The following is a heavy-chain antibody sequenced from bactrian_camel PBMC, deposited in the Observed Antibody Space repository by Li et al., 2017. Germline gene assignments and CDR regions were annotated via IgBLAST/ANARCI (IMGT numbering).Heavy chain of an antibody. D-gene: IGHD3*01. CDR3: AARVAACYALGTQASTFDY. CDR2: LWKGGAET. CDR1: VDSSMSNC. V-gene: IGHV3-3*01. J-gene: IGHJ4*01. Sequence: HVQLVESGGGSVQAGGSLRLSCAASVDSSMSNCIVWFRQAPGKERVGVAALWKGGAETFYSGSVKGRFTISQDNARDTVALQMNSLKPEDTAMYYCAARVAACYALGTQASTFDYWGQGTQVTVS.